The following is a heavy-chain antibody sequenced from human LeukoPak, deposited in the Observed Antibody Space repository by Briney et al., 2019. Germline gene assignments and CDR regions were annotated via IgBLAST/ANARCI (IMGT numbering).Heavy chain of an antibody. CDR3: ARDNYYGWDY. CDR2: IKKDGSEK. CDR1: GFSFSRHW. J-gene: IGHJ4*02. D-gene: IGHD3-10*01. Sequence: GGSLRLSCAASGFSFSRHWMNWVRQAPGXGLEWVAYIKKDGSEKYYVDSVKGRFTISRDNAKNSLYLQMNSLRAEDTAVYYCARDNYYGWDYWGQGTVVTVSS. V-gene: IGHV3-7*03.